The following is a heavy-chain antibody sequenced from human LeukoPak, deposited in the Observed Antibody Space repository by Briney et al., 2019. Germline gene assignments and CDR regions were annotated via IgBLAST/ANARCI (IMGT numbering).Heavy chain of an antibody. CDR1: GGSFSVYY. CDR2: INHSGST. V-gene: IGHV4-34*01. Sequence: SETLSLTCAVYGGSFSVYYWSWIRQPPGKGLEWIGEINHSGSTNYNPSLKSRVTISVDTSKNQFSLKLSSVTAADTAVYYCARDASSSSYYYYYYMDVWGKGTTVTVSS. J-gene: IGHJ6*03. CDR3: ARDASSSSYYYYYYMDV. D-gene: IGHD6-6*01.